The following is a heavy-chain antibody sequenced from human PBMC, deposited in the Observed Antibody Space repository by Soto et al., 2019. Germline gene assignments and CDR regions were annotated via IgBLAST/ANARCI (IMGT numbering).Heavy chain of an antibody. CDR1: GGSFSGYY. CDR2: INHSGST. CDR3: ARSPIVVVTARRHFDY. J-gene: IGHJ4*02. Sequence: QVQLQQWGAGLLKPSETLSLTCAVYGGSFSGYYWSWIRQPPGKRLEWIGDINHSGSTNYNPSLKSRVTIAVDTSKNQFSLKLSSVTAADTAVYYCARSPIVVVTARRHFDYWGQGTLVTVSS. D-gene: IGHD2-21*02. V-gene: IGHV4-34*01.